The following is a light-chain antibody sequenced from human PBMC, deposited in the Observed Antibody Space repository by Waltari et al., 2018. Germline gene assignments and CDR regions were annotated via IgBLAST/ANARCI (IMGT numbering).Light chain of an antibody. CDR1: SSDVRSHDL. CDR3: CSDEGDNTWV. J-gene: IGLJ3*02. V-gene: IGLV2-23*01. CDR2: DGN. Sequence: QSALTQPASVSASPGQSITIPFTGTSSDVRSHDLVSWYQQFPGKAPKLIIYDGNKRPSRVSNRFSGFQSGNTATLTISGLQAEDEADYYCCSDEGDNTWVFGGGTKVTVL.